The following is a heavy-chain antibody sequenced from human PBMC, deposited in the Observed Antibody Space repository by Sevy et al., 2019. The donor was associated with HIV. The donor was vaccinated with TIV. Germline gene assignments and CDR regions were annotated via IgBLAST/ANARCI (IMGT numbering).Heavy chain of an antibody. CDR3: AKDQTPYYDFWSGYYTGSGYYYYYGMDV. V-gene: IGHV3-23*01. D-gene: IGHD3-3*01. CDR1: GFTFSSYA. Sequence: GGSLRLSCAASGFTFSSYAMSWVRQAPGKGLEWVSAISGSGGSTYYADSVKGRFTISRDNSKNTLYLQMNSLRAEDTAVYYCAKDQTPYYDFWSGYYTGSGYYYYYGMDVWGQGTTVTVSS. CDR2: ISGSGGST. J-gene: IGHJ6*02.